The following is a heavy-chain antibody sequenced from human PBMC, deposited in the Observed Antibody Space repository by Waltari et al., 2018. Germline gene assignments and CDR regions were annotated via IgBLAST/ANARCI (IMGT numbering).Heavy chain of an antibody. D-gene: IGHD2-15*01. CDR2: IYSSGTT. CDR3: ARDRYCSGGSCYGGGGAFDI. CDR1: GGSVSSYY. V-gene: IGHV4-59*02. J-gene: IGHJ3*02. Sequence: QVQLQESGPGLVKPSETLSLTCTVSGGSVSSYYWCWFRQPPGKGLEWIGYIYSSGTTNNNPSLKSRVTISVDTSKNQFSLKLSSVTAADTAVYYCARDRYCSGGSCYGGGGAFDIWGQGTMVTVSS.